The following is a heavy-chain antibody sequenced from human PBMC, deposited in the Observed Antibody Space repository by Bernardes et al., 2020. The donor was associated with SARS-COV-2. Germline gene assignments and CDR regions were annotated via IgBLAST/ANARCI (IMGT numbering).Heavy chain of an antibody. CDR1: GFTFSSYA. V-gene: IGHV3-23*01. CDR2: LSGSGDGS. Sequence: GGSLRLSCAASGFTFSSYAMNWVRQAPGKGLEWVAALSGSGDGSYYAGSVNGRCVIARDNSKNTLFLHLYRLRAEDTAIYYCATDLSFDILTGPIYWGLGTLVTVSS. CDR3: ATDLSFDILTGPIY. D-gene: IGHD3-9*01. J-gene: IGHJ4*02.